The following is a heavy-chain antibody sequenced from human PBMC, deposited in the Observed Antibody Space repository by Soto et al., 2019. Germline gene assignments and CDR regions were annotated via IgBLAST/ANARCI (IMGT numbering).Heavy chain of an antibody. CDR3: ARVLGYCSGGSCYSVVFDY. CDR1: GGSISSGDYY. V-gene: IGHV4-30-4*01. D-gene: IGHD2-15*01. J-gene: IGHJ4*02. CDR2: IYYSGST. Sequence: QVQLQESGPGLVKPSQTLSLTCTVSGGSISSGDYYWSWIRQPPGKGLEWIGYIYYSGSTYYNPSXXSRVTISVDTXXNXFXXKLSSVTAADTAVYYCARVLGYCSGGSCYSVVFDYWGQGTLVTVSS.